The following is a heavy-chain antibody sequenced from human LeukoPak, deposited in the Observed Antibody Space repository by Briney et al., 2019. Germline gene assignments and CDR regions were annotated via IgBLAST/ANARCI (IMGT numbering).Heavy chain of an antibody. CDR3: ANTAAGTESNWFDP. Sequence: GESLKISCKGSGYSFTNYWISWVRQMPGKGLEWMGRIDPSDSYTNYSPSFQGHVTISADKSISTAYLQWSSLKASDTAMYYCANTAAGTESNWFDPWGQGTLVTVSS. CDR2: IDPSDSYT. V-gene: IGHV5-10-1*01. CDR1: GYSFTNYW. J-gene: IGHJ5*02. D-gene: IGHD6-13*01.